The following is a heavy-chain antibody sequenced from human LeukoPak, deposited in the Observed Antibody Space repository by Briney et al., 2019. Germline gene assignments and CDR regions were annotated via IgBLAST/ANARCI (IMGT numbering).Heavy chain of an antibody. D-gene: IGHD6-13*01. CDR1: GFTVSSNY. V-gene: IGHV3-53*01. J-gene: IGHJ4*02. CDR3: ARALFPSDSSNWGDY. CDR2: IYSGGST. Sequence: QPGGSLRLSCAASGFTVSSNYMSWVRQAPGKGLEWVSVIYSGGSTYYADSVKGRFTISRDNSKNTLYLQMNSLRAEDTAVYYCARALFPSDSSNWGDYWGQGTLVTVSS.